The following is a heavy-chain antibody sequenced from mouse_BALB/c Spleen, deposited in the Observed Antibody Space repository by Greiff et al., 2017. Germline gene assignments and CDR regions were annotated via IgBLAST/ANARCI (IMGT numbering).Heavy chain of an antibody. Sequence: EVNLVESGGGLVQPGGSRKLSCAASGFTFSSFGMHWVRQAPEKGLEWVAYISSGSSTIYYADTVKGRFTISRDNPKNTLFLQMTSLRSEDTAMYYCASNAWFAYWGQGTLVTVSA. CDR3: ASNAWFAY. J-gene: IGHJ3*01. V-gene: IGHV5-17*02. CDR2: ISSGSSTI. CDR1: GFTFSSFG.